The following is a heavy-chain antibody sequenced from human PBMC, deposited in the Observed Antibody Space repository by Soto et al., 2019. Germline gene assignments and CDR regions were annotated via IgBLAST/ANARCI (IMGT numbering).Heavy chain of an antibody. CDR2: IYYNGII. V-gene: IGHV4-30-4*01. Sequence: QVSLQESGPGLVKPSQTLSRSCTVSGDSITDGDYSWSWIRQPPGKDLEWIAYIYYNGIIHYNPSLMSRVTISLDTSKNQFSLTMTSVTAADTAVYSFARGIQEGFDPWGQGTLVTVSS. J-gene: IGHJ5*02. CDR1: GDSITDGDYS. CDR3: ARGIQEGFDP.